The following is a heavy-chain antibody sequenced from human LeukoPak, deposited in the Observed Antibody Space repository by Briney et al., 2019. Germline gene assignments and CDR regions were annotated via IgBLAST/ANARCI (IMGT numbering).Heavy chain of an antibody. CDR1: GFTFSSYA. J-gene: IGHJ5*02. D-gene: IGHD2-21*02. CDR2: ISGSGGST. CDR3: AKDNPQTGIPTWFDP. Sequence: GGSLRLSCAASGFTFSSYAMSWVRQAPGKGLERVSAISGSGGSTYYADSVKGRFTISRDNSKNTLYLQMNSLRAEDTAVYYCAKDNPQTGIPTWFDPWGQGTLVTVSS. V-gene: IGHV3-23*01.